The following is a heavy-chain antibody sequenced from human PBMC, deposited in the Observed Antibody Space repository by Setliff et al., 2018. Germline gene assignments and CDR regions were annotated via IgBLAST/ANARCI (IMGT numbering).Heavy chain of an antibody. Sequence: GGSLRLSCAASGFTFSSYAMSWVRQAPGKGLEWVSAISGSGGPTYYADSVKGRFTISRDNAKNSLYLQMNSLRAEDTAVYYCARAPSTRGYSGYDSWGQGTLVTVSS. V-gene: IGHV3-23*01. CDR1: GFTFSSYA. CDR3: ARAPSTRGYSGYDS. J-gene: IGHJ5*02. D-gene: IGHD5-12*01. CDR2: ISGSGGPT.